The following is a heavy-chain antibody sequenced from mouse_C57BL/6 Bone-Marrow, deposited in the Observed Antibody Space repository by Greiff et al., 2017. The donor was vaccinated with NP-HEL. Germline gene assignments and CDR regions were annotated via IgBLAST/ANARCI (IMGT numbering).Heavy chain of an antibody. Sequence: EVQGVESGGGLVQPKGSLKLSCAASGFSFNTYAMNWVRQAPGKGLEWVARIRSKSDNYATYYADSVKDRFTISRDNSESMLYLQMNNLKTEDTAMYYCVRHGNYDYDEGMDYWGQGTSVTVSA. D-gene: IGHD2-4*01. V-gene: IGHV10-1*01. CDR1: GFSFNTYA. J-gene: IGHJ4*01. CDR2: IRSKSDNYAT. CDR3: VRHGNYDYDEGMDY.